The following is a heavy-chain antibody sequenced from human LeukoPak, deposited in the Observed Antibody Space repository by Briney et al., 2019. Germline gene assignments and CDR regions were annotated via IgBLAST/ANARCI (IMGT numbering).Heavy chain of an antibody. CDR1: GVSISSYC. J-gene: IGHJ6*03. D-gene: IGHD6-19*01. CDR2: IYTSGST. Sequence: KPSETLSLTCTVSGVSISSYCWSWIRQPAGKGLEWIGRIYTSGSTNYNPSLKSRVTISVDTSKNQFSLVLSSVTAADTAVDCCATSVAGKYYYYYYIDVWGKGTTVTVSS. CDR3: ATSVAGKYYYYYYIDV. V-gene: IGHV4-4*07.